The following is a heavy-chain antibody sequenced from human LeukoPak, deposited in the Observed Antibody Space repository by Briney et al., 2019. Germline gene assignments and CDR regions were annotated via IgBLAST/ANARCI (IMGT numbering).Heavy chain of an antibody. CDR2: ISYDGSNK. D-gene: IGHD4-23*01. CDR1: GFTFSSYA. Sequence: GGSLRLSCAASGFTFSSYAMHWVRQAPGKGLEWVAVISYDGSNKYYADSVKGRFTISRDNSKNTLYLQMNSLRAEDTAVYYCARYGGVAAAGWFDPWGQGTLVTVSS. V-gene: IGHV3-30-3*01. J-gene: IGHJ5*02. CDR3: ARYGGVAAAGWFDP.